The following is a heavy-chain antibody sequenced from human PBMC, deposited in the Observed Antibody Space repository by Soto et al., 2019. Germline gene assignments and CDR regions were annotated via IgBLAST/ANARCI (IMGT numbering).Heavy chain of an antibody. CDR3: PRGGSSWSRNWFDP. J-gene: IGHJ5*02. CDR1: GYSFIRYW. Sequence: PVYSLKISCKGSGYSFIRYWIGWVRQMRGKGLEWMGIIYPGDSDTRYSPYIHGQVTISADKSISTAYLQLSSLKASDTALYYCPRGGSSWSRNWFDPWGQGTLVTVS. V-gene: IGHV5-51*01. CDR2: IYPGDSDT. D-gene: IGHD6-13*01.